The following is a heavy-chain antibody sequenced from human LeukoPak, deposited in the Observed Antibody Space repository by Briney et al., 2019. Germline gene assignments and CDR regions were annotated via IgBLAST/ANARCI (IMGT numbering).Heavy chain of an antibody. Sequence: PGGSLRLSRAASGLTFDDYGLSWARQVPGKGREWVSGLNWNGASTGYADSAKGRFTISRDNAKNSLYLQMNSLRAEDTALYHSARVYDYVWGTYRYTGAFDIWGQGTMVTVSS. D-gene: IGHD3-16*02. V-gene: IGHV3-20*01. CDR3: ARVYDYVWGTYRYTGAFDI. J-gene: IGHJ3*02. CDR1: GLTFDDYG. CDR2: LNWNGAST.